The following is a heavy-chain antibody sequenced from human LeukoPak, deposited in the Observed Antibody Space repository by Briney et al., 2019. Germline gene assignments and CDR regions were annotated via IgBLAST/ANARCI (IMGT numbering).Heavy chain of an antibody. CDR1: GFPFNNYV. J-gene: IGHJ5*02. CDR3: ARGGIAVAGTGWFDP. CDR2: ISDDGTNK. D-gene: IGHD6-19*01. V-gene: IGHV3-30-3*01. Sequence: GGSLRLSCAASGFPFNNYVMHWVRQAPGKGLEWVAFISDDGTNKYYTDSVKGRFTISRDNSKNTLYLQMNSLRDEDTAVYYCARGGIAVAGTGWFDPWGQGTLVTVSS.